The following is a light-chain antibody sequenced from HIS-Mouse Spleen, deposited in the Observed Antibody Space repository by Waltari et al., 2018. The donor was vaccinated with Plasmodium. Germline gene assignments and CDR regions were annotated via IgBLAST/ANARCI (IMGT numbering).Light chain of an antibody. V-gene: IGKV1-27*01. Sequence: DIQMTQSPSSLSASVGNRVTITCRASQGISNYLAWYQQKPGKVPKLLIYAASTLQSGVPSRFSGSGSGTDFTLTISSLQPEDVATYYCQKYNSAPHTFGQGPSWRSN. CDR3: QKYNSAPHT. J-gene: IGKJ2*01. CDR1: QGISNY. CDR2: AAS.